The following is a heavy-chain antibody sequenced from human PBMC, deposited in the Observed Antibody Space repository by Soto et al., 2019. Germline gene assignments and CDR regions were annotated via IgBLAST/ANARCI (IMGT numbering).Heavy chain of an antibody. V-gene: IGHV3-33*01. Sequence: VQLVESGGGVVQPGTSLRLSCAASGFTFNTYAMHWVRQAPGKGLEWVAIIWYDGNNKYYADSVKGRFTISRDNSKNXXYLQMNSLRAEDTAVYYCARRYYYDSSGYPYGMDVWGQGTTVTVSS. J-gene: IGHJ6*02. CDR2: IWYDGNNK. CDR1: GFTFNTYA. CDR3: ARRYYYDSSGYPYGMDV. D-gene: IGHD3-22*01.